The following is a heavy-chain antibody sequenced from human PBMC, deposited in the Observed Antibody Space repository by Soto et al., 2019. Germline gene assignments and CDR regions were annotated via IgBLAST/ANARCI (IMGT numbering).Heavy chain of an antibody. D-gene: IGHD2-15*01. CDR2: ISGSGGST. Sequence: GGSLRLSCAASGFTFSSYAMSWVRQAPGKGLEWVSAISGSGGSTYYADSVKGRFTISRDNSKNTLYLQMNSLRAEDTAVYYCANNYCSGGSCYSGYWGQGTLVTVSS. J-gene: IGHJ4*02. CDR3: ANNYCSGGSCYSGY. V-gene: IGHV3-23*01. CDR1: GFTFSSYA.